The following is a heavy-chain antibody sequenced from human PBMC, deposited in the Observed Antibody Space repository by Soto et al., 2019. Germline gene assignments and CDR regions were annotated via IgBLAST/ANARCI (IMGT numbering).Heavy chain of an antibody. CDR3: ARVRVIRGVIPSHFGL. V-gene: IGHV1-69*06. CDR1: GGTFNSYG. CDR2: IIPLYGTV. D-gene: IGHD3-10*01. J-gene: IGHJ4*02. Sequence: QAHLAQSGAEVKKPGSSVTVSCKAPGGTFNSYGISWVRQAPGQGLDWMGVIIPLYGTVNYAQKFQGRVSITADKSTSTAYMDLNSLRSDDTAVYYCARVRVIRGVIPSHFGLWGQGTQVTVSS.